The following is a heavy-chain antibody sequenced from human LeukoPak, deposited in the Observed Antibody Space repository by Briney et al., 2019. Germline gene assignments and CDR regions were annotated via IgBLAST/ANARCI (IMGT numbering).Heavy chain of an antibody. V-gene: IGHV3-30*04. Sequence: PGGSLRLSCAASVFTFNRYAMQWVRQAPGKGLEWVAVISYDGSDKYYADSVKGRFTISRDNSKNTLYLQMNSLRAEDTAVYYYARVSETVVPAATDNYFDYCGQGTLVTVSS. D-gene: IGHD2-2*01. CDR2: ISYDGSDK. CDR3: ARVSETVVPAATDNYFDY. CDR1: VFTFNRYA. J-gene: IGHJ4*02.